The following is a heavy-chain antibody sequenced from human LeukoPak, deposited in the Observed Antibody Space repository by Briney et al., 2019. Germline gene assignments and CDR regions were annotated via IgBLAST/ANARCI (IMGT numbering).Heavy chain of an antibody. J-gene: IGHJ6*02. CDR2: IKSKTDGGTT. CDR1: GFTLSNAW. CDR3: TTGPKIYGMDV. Sequence: GGSLRLSCAASGFTLSNAWMSWLRQAPGKGLEWVGRIKSKTDGGTTDYAAPVKGRFTISRDDSKNTLNLQMNSLKTEDTAVYYCTTGPKIYGMDVWGQGTTVTVSS. V-gene: IGHV3-15*01.